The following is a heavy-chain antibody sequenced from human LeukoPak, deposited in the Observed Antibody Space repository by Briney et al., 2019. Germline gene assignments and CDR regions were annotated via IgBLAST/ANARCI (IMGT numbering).Heavy chain of an antibody. D-gene: IGHD1-26*01. CDR1: GGSFSGYY. Sequence: SETLSLTCAVYGGSFSGYYWSWIRQPPGKGLEWIGEINHSGSTNYNPSFKSRVTISVDTSKNQFSLKLSSVTAADTAVYYCARGRGSYGYWGQGTLVTVSS. CDR2: INHSGST. CDR3: ARGRGSYGY. J-gene: IGHJ4*02. V-gene: IGHV4-34*01.